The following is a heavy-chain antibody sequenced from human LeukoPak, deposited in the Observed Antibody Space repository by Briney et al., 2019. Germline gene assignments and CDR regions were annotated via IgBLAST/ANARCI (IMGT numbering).Heavy chain of an antibody. V-gene: IGHV3-23*01. CDR2: ISGSGGST. CDR3: AKDPKPGITIFGVVPYYFDY. Sequence: GGSLRLSCAASGFTFSSYAMSWVRQAPGKGLEWVSAISGSGGSTYYADSVKGRFTISRDNSKNTLYLQMNSLRAEDTAVYYCAKDPKPGITIFGVVPYYFDYWGQGTLVTVSS. D-gene: IGHD3-3*01. CDR1: GFTFSSYA. J-gene: IGHJ4*02.